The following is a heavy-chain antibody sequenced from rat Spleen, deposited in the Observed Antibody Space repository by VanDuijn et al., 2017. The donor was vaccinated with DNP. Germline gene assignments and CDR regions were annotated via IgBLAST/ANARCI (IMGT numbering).Heavy chain of an antibody. D-gene: IGHD1-3*01. V-gene: IGHV5-7*01. CDR1: GLTFSDYS. J-gene: IGHJ1*01. CDR3: ARHVNYGSYWYFDF. Sequence: EVQLVESGGGLVQPGRSLKLSCVASGLTFSDYSMAWVRQAPKKGLEWVATIVYDGSGAYYGDSVTGRFTISRDNAKRTLYLQMDSLTSEDTATYYCARHVNYGSYWYFDFWGPGTMVTVSS. CDR2: IVYDGSGA.